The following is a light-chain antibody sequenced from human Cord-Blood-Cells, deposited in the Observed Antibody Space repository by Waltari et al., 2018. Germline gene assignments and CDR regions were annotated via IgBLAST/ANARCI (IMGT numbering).Light chain of an antibody. CDR3: CAYAGSSTYV. Sequence: QSALTQPDSVSGSPGQSITISCPGTSSDVGSYNLVSWYQQQPGKAPKLLIYEGSKRPSGGSNRSSVSKSGNTASLTISGLQAEDEADYYCCAYAGSSTYVFGTGTKVTVL. J-gene: IGLJ1*01. CDR1: SSDVGSYNL. V-gene: IGLV2-23*01. CDR2: EGS.